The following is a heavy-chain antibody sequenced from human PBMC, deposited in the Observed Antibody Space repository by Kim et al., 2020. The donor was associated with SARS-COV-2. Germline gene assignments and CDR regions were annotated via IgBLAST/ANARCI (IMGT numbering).Heavy chain of an antibody. CDR2: IKSKTDGGTT. Sequence: GGSLRLSCAASGFTFSNAWMSWVRQAPGKGLEWVGRIKSKTDGGTTDYAAPVKGRFTISRDDSKNTLYLQMNSLKTEDTAVYYCTTVSSDLLLSHVDYWGQGTLVTVSS. D-gene: IGHD3-9*01. CDR3: TTVSSDLLLSHVDY. J-gene: IGHJ4*02. V-gene: IGHV3-15*01. CDR1: GFTFSNAW.